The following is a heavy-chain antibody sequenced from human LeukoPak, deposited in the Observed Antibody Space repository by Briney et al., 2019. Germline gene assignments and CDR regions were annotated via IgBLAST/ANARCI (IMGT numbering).Heavy chain of an antibody. CDR2: IDPTGGGT. V-gene: IGHV1-46*01. CDR1: GYTFTNYH. Sequence: ASVKVSCKTSGYTFTNYHMHWVRQAPGQGLEWMGIIDPTGGGTSYTQKFQGRVNMTRGTSTSTLYMELSSLRSEDTAVYYCARARRSSWYDAYYIWGQGAMVTVSS. D-gene: IGHD6-13*01. CDR3: ARARRSSWYDAYYI. J-gene: IGHJ3*02.